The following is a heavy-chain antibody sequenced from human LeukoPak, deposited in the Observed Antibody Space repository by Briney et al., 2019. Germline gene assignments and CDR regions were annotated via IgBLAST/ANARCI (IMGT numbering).Heavy chain of an antibody. J-gene: IGHJ6*02. D-gene: IGHD2-8*01. CDR3: ARCNGLCPVGYYYGMDV. CDR2: IIPIFGTA. CDR1: GYTFTSYG. Sequence: SVKVSCTASGYTFTSYGISWVRQAPGQGLEWMGGIIPIFGTANYAQKFQGRVTITADESTSTAYMELSSLRSEDTAVYYCARCNGLCPVGYYYGMDVWGQGTTVTVSS. V-gene: IGHV1-69*13.